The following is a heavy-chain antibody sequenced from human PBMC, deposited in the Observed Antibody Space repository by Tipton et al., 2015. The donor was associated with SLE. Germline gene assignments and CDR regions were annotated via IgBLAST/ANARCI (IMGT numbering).Heavy chain of an antibody. CDR3: VREKGPKDAFDT. CDR1: GFTFFTYA. J-gene: IGHJ3*02. V-gene: IGHV3-53*05. CDR2: IYGGGTT. Sequence: SLRLSCAASGFTFFTYAMHWVRQAPGKGLEWVSVIYGGGTTYYADSVQGRFTISRDNLKNTLYLQMNTLRAEDTAVYYCVREKGPKDAFDTWGQGTIVTVSP.